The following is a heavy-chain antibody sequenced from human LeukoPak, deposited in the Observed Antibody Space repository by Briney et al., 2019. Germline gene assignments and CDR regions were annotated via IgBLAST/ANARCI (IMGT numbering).Heavy chain of an antibody. CDR3: ARDQWGYYYDSSGYYSVDAFDI. D-gene: IGHD3-22*01. CDR2: ISAYNGST. Sequence: ASVKVSCKASGYTFTSYGISWVRQAPGQGLEWIGWISAYNGSTNYAQKLQGRVTMTTDTSTSTAYMEPRSLRSDDTAVYYCARDQWGYYYDSSGYYSVDAFDIWGQGTMVTVSS. V-gene: IGHV1-18*01. J-gene: IGHJ3*02. CDR1: GYTFTSYG.